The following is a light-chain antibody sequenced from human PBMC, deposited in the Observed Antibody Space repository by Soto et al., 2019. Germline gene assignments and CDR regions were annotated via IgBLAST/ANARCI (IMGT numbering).Light chain of an antibody. CDR2: AAS. CDR3: QQSYSTPRK. V-gene: IGKV1-39*01. Sequence: DRRMSQPPRSVSAAVGDRVTSTCPASQSISSYLNWYQQKPGKAPKLLIYAASSLQSGVPSRFSGSGSGTDFTLTISSLQPEDFATYYCQQSYSTPRKFGQGTKVDIK. CDR1: QSISSY. J-gene: IGKJ1*01.